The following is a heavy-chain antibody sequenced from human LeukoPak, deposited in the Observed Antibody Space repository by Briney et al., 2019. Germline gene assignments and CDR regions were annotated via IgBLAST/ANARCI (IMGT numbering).Heavy chain of an antibody. D-gene: IGHD3-10*01. Sequence: SETLSLTCTVSGGSIASSSYYWGWIRQPPGKGLESIGSIYYSGSTYYNPSLKSRVTISVDTSKNQFSLKLSSVTAADTAVYYCARDWRGSGGLFTNDAFDIWGQGTMVTVSS. CDR2: IYYSGST. CDR1: GGSIASSSYY. J-gene: IGHJ3*02. CDR3: ARDWRGSGGLFTNDAFDI. V-gene: IGHV4-39*07.